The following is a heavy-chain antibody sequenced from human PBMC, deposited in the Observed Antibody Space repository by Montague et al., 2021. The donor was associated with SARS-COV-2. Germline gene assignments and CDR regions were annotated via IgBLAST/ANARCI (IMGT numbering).Heavy chain of an antibody. J-gene: IGHJ4*02. CDR2: IFYSGST. CDR3: AKASRGYGSDFDS. Sequence: SETRSLTCSVSGDSVNRNYWSWVRQPPGKGLEWLGYIFYSGSTYNPSLNSRVTMSLDTSKNHFSLNLISVTAADTAVYYCAKASRGYGSDFDSWGQGTLVIVSS. CDR1: GDSVNRNY. D-gene: IGHD2-15*01. V-gene: IGHV4-59*02.